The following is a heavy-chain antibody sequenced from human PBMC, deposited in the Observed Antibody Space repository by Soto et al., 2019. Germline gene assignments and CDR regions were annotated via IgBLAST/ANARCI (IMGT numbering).Heavy chain of an antibody. V-gene: IGHV3-23*01. CDR1: GFIFSNYV. J-gene: IGHJ6*02. D-gene: IGHD3-22*01. CDR3: AKDKDSSGYIGGYYYYGTDV. CDR2: ISGSGGST. Sequence: PGGSLRLSCAASGFIFSNYVMRWVRQAPGKGLEWVSSISGSGGSTYYADSVKGRFTISRDNSKNTLYLQMNSLRAEDTAVYYCAKDKDSSGYIGGYYYYGTDVWGQGTTVTVSS.